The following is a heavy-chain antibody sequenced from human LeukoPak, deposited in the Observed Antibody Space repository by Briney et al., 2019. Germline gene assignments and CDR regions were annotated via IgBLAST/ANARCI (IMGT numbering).Heavy chain of an antibody. V-gene: IGHV3-7*01. CDR1: GFTFSSYG. CDR3: ARARFYFDY. Sequence: GGSLRLSCAASGFTFSSYGMHWVRQAPGKGLEWVANIKPDGSEKYHVESVQGRFTISRDNAQNLLYLQMNSLRVEDTAVYYCARARFYFDYWGQGTLVTVSS. CDR2: IKPDGSEK. J-gene: IGHJ4*02.